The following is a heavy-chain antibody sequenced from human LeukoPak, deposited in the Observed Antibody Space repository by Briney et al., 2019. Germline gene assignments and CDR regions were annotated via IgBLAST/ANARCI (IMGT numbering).Heavy chain of an antibody. CDR1: GDSMNEYY. CDR3: ARYGYYAYDY. J-gene: IGHJ4*02. V-gene: IGHV4-59*01. Sequence: SETLSLTCTVSGDSMNEYYWSWVRQPPGKGLELIGYVFYTGRTNYRPSLKNRVTISLDTSKNQFSLRLSSVTAAGTAVYYCARYGYYAYDYWGQGNLVTVSS. CDR2: VFYTGRT. D-gene: IGHD3-3*01.